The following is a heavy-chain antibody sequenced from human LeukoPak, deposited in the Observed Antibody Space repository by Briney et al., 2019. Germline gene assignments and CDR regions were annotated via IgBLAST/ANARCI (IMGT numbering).Heavy chain of an antibody. CDR1: GFTFSNYG. D-gene: IGHD5-12*01. Sequence: PGRSLRLSCAASGFTFSNYGFHWVRQAPGKGLEWVALIRDDGITTYHADCVKGRFIISRDDSKNTLYLQMNSLRAEDTAVYYCARGKASGGYSGYGLDAFDIWGQGTMVTVSS. CDR2: IRDDGITT. V-gene: IGHV3-33*01. J-gene: IGHJ3*02. CDR3: ARGKASGGYSGYGLDAFDI.